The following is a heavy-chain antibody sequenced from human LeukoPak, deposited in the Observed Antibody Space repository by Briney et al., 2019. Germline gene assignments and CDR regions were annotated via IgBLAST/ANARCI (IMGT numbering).Heavy chain of an antibody. CDR2: IYYSGST. D-gene: IGHD6-13*01. CDR1: GGSISSGGYS. Sequence: PSETLSLTCAVSGGSISSGGYSWSWIRQPPGKRLEWIGYIYYSGSTYYNPSLKSRVTISVDTSKNQFSLKLSSVTAADTAVYYCARARSNGYSSARGFDYWGQGTLVTVSS. V-gene: IGHV4-30-4*07. J-gene: IGHJ4*02. CDR3: ARARSNGYSSARGFDY.